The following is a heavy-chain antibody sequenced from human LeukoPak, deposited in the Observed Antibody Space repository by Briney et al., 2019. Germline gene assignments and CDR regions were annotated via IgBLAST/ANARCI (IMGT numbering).Heavy chain of an antibody. D-gene: IGHD3-22*01. J-gene: IGHJ4*02. CDR3: ASGVYYYDSSGYYYLDY. Sequence: SVKVSCKASGGTFSSYAISWVRQAPGQGLEWMGGIFPIFGTANYAQKFQGRVTITADESTSTAYMELSSLRFEDTAVYYCASGVYYYDSSGYYYLDYWGQGTLVTVSS. CDR2: IFPIFGTA. V-gene: IGHV1-69*01. CDR1: GGTFSSYA.